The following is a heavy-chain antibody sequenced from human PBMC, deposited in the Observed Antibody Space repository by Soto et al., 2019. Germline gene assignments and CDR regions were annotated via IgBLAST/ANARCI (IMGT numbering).Heavy chain of an antibody. CDR3: ARRYGVYFDY. D-gene: IGHD4-17*01. CDR1: GGSISSYY. V-gene: IGHV4-59*08. Sequence: SETLSLTCTVSGGSISSYYWSWIRQPPGKGLEWIGYIYYSGSTNYNPSLKSRVTISVDTSKNQFSLKLSSVTAADTAVYYCARRYGVYFDYWVQGTLVTVSS. J-gene: IGHJ4*02. CDR2: IYYSGST.